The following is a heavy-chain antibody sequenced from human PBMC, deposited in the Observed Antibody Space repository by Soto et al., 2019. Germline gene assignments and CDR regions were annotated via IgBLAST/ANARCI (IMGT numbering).Heavy chain of an antibody. J-gene: IGHJ4*02. CDR1: GFTFSSYG. V-gene: IGHV3-33*01. Sequence: QVQLVESGGGVVQPGRSLRLSCAASGFTFSSYGMHWVRQAPGKGLEWVAVIWYDGSNKYYADSVKGRFTISRDNSKNTLYLQMNSLRAEDTSVYCCARDGWQWLVRVLGNFDYWGQGTLVTVSS. CDR2: IWYDGSNK. D-gene: IGHD6-19*01. CDR3: ARDGWQWLVRVLGNFDY.